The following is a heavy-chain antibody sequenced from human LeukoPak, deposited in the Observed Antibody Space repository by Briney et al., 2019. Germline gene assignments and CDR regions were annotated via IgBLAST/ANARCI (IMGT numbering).Heavy chain of an antibody. CDR3: ARSYHDSHMDV. D-gene: IGHD3-3*01. CDR2: IYISGSN. CDR1: GGSISSYY. J-gene: IGHJ6*03. V-gene: IGHV4-4*07. Sequence: SETLSLTCTVSGGSISSYYWSWIRQPAGKGLEWIGRIYISGSNNYNPSLEDRVTMSVDTSKSHFSLKLRSVTAADTAIYYCARSYHDSHMDVWGKGTTVTVSS.